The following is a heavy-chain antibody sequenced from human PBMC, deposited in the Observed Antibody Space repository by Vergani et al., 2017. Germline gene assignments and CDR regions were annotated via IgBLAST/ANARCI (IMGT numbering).Heavy chain of an antibody. J-gene: IGHJ4*02. CDR2: IYHSRST. Sequence: QVQLQESGPGLVKPSGTLSLTCAVSGGSIGSSNWWSSVRQPPGKWLEWIGEIYHSRSTNYHPSLKSRVTISVDKARNQFSRKLGSVTAAATAVYYCARSSGWGTLSLDYWGQGTLVTVSS. CDR1: GGSIGSSNW. CDR3: ARSSGWGTLSLDY. V-gene: IGHV4-4*02. D-gene: IGHD6-19*01.